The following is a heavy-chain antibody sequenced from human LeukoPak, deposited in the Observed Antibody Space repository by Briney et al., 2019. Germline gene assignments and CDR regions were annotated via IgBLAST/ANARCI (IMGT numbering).Heavy chain of an antibody. Sequence: AGGSLRLSCAASGFTFSSYSMNWVRQAPGKGLEWVSSISSSSSYIYYADSVKGRFTISRDNAKNSLYLQMNSLRAEDTAVYYCARIIAAAGTGAFDIWGQGTMVTVSS. CDR1: GFTFSSYS. V-gene: IGHV3-21*01. D-gene: IGHD6-13*01. CDR2: ISSSSSYI. J-gene: IGHJ3*02. CDR3: ARIIAAAGTGAFDI.